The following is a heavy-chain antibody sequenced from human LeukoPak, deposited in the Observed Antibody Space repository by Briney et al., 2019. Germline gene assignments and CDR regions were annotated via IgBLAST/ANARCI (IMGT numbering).Heavy chain of an antibody. CDR3: ARDRAYYDFWSGYYIPNYYYYGMDV. CDR2: ISNNGGTT. J-gene: IGHJ6*02. Sequence: PGGSLRLSCSASGFTFSSYPMHWVRQAPGRGLEYVSGISNNGGTTYYADSVKGRFTISRDNSKNTLYLQMNSLRAEDTAVYYCARDRAYYDFWSGYYIPNYYYYGMDVWGQGTTVTVSS. V-gene: IGHV3-64*04. D-gene: IGHD3-3*01. CDR1: GFTFSSYP.